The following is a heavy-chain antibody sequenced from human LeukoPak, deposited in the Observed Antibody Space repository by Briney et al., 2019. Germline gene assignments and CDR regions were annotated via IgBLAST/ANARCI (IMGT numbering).Heavy chain of an antibody. D-gene: IGHD7-27*01. CDR3: ARGPPNWGYDY. J-gene: IGHJ4*02. Sequence: GGSLRLSCAVSGFTFSGFWMSWSRQAPGKGLEWVASINSDGSEGYYADVVKGRFTISRDNAKNSLYLQINSLRAEDTAVYYCARGPPNWGYDYWGPGTLVTVSS. CDR2: INSDGSEG. V-gene: IGHV3-7*03. CDR1: GFTFSGFW.